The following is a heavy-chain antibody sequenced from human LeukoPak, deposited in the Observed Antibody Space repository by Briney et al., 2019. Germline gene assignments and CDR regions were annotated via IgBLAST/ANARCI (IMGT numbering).Heavy chain of an antibody. V-gene: IGHV3-48*03. CDR3: ARGPYGPGSLYPH. Sequence: GGSLRLSCAASGFTVSSTYMNWVRQAPGKGLEWVSYIGTSVTNIYYADSVKGRFTISRDNAKNSLYLQMNSLRAEDTALYYCARGPYGPGSLYPHWGQGTLVTVSS. CDR2: IGTSVTNI. D-gene: IGHD3-10*01. CDR1: GFTVSSTY. J-gene: IGHJ4*02.